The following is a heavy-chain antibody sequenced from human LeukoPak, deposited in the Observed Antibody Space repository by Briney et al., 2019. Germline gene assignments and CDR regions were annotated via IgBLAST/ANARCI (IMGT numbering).Heavy chain of an antibody. CDR3: ARGTHMRTAGYYYMDV. D-gene: IGHD2-21*01. Sequence: SVKVSCKASGGTFSSYAISWVRQAPGQGLEWMGGIIPIFDTANYAQKFQGRVTITTDESTSTAYMELSSLRSEDTAVYYCARGTHMRTAGYYYMDVWGKGTTVTVSS. CDR1: GGTFSSYA. J-gene: IGHJ6*03. CDR2: IIPIFDTA. V-gene: IGHV1-69*05.